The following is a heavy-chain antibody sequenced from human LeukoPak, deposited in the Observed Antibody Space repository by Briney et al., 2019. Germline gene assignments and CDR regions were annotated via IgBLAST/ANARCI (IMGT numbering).Heavy chain of an antibody. D-gene: IGHD2-15*01. Sequence: SETLPLTCTVSSGSINSDYWSWIRQPAGKGLEWIGRIYISGSTNYNPSLKSRVTMSVDTSKNQISLKVSSVTAADTAVYYCARGGPRGRSYYYMDVWGKGTTVTVSS. CDR2: IYISGST. J-gene: IGHJ6*03. CDR3: ARGGPRGRSYYYMDV. V-gene: IGHV4-4*07. CDR1: SGSINSDY.